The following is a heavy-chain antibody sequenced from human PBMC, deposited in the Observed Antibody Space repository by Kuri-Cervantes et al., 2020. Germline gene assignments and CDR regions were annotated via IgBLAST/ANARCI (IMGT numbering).Heavy chain of an antibody. CDR2: ISYDGSNK. J-gene: IGHJ4*02. CDR1: GFTFSSYA. CDR3: AREEAYCGGDCSPPFDY. V-gene: IGHV3-30-3*01. D-gene: IGHD2-21*02. Sequence: LSLTCAASGFTFSSYAMHWVRQAPGKGLEWVAVISYDGSNKYYADSVKGRFTISRDNSKNTLYLQMNSLRAEDTAVYYCAREEAYCGGDCSPPFDYWGQGTLVTVSS.